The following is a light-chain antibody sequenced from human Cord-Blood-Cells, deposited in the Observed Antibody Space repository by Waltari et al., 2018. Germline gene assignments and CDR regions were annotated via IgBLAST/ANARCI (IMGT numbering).Light chain of an antibody. CDR2: DSS. Sequence: DIQMTQSPSSLSASVGDRVTITCKASQDISNYLNWYQSKTGKAPKLLIYDSSNFATEVPSRFSGSGSGTDFTFTISSLQPEDIATYYCQQYDNLPLTFGGGTKVEIK. CDR1: QDISNY. CDR3: QQYDNLPLT. J-gene: IGKJ4*01. V-gene: IGKV1-33*01.